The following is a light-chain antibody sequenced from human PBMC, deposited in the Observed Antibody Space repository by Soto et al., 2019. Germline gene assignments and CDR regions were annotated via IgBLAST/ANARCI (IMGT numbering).Light chain of an antibody. Sequence: SYELTQPPSVSLAPGQMATITCVGDNVGGKSVHWYQQKAGQAPVLVIHEDSDRPSGIPERFSGSNSANTATLTITRVEVGDEAAYYCQVWDTVSLHAIFGGGTKLTVL. V-gene: IGLV3-21*02. CDR3: QVWDTVSLHAI. J-gene: IGLJ2*01. CDR2: EDS. CDR1: NVGGKS.